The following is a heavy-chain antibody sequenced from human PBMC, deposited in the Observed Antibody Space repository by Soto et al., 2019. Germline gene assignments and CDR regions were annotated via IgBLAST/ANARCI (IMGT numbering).Heavy chain of an antibody. J-gene: IGHJ6*03. CDR2: ISAYNGNT. CDR1: GYSFTSYG. D-gene: IGHD6-19*01. CDR3: ARGTGYSRGGYSYYYYRDV. Sequence: ASVKVSCKASGYSFTSYGISWVRQAPGQGLEWMGWISAYNGNTNYAQKLQGRVTMTTDTSTSTAYMELRSLRSDDTAVYYCARGTGYSRGGYSYYYYRDVGGKGTRVTVPS. V-gene: IGHV1-18*01.